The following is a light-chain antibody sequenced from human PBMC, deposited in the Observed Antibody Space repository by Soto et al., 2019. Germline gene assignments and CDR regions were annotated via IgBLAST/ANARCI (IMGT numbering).Light chain of an antibody. J-gene: IGKJ2*01. CDR3: HQYRNWPNT. Sequence: EIVMTQSPATLSMSPVERATLSCRASQSVSSDLAWYQQKPGQAPRLLICGASTRATGIPARFSGSGSGTEFTLTISSLQSEDFAVYYCHQYRNWPNTFGQGTKLEIK. CDR2: GAS. CDR1: QSVSSD. V-gene: IGKV3-15*01.